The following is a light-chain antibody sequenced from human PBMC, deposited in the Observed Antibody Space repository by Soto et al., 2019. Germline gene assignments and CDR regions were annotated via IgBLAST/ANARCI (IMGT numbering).Light chain of an antibody. CDR3: QQYNNWPLT. Sequence: EIVMTQSPATLSVSTGERATLSCRASQSVKTNLAWYQQKPGQAPRLLIYDASNRATGIPARFSGSGSGTEFTLTISSLQSEDFAVYYCQQYNNWPLTFGGGTMVDIK. CDR1: QSVKTN. J-gene: IGKJ4*01. CDR2: DAS. V-gene: IGKV3D-15*01.